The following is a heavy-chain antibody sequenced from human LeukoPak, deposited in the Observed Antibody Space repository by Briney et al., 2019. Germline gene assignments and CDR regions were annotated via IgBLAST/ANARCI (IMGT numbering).Heavy chain of an antibody. CDR1: GFTFSSYY. V-gene: IGHV3-21*01. CDR2: IHSSDSYI. Sequence: KTGGSLRLSCAASGFTFSSYYMNWVRQALGKGLEWVSSIHSSDSYINYADSVRGRFTISRDNAKSSLYLQMNSLRAEDTAVYYCARGVLGYGRNDAFDIWGQGTMVTVSS. D-gene: IGHD4-23*01. CDR3: ARGVLGYGRNDAFDI. J-gene: IGHJ3*02.